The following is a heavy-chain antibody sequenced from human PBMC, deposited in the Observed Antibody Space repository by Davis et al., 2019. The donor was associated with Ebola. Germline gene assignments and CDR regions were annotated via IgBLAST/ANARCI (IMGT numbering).Heavy chain of an antibody. CDR3: TRDHIGVAGSLDY. CDR1: GYTFTSHG. D-gene: IGHD6-19*01. V-gene: IGHV1-18*01. Sequence: SVKVSCKASGYTFTSHGISWVRQAPGQGLEWMGWISTYNGNRKYAQNVQGRVTMTTDTSTSIAYMELRSLRSDETAVYYCTRDHIGVAGSLDYWGQGSLVTVSS. CDR2: ISTYNGNR. J-gene: IGHJ4*02.